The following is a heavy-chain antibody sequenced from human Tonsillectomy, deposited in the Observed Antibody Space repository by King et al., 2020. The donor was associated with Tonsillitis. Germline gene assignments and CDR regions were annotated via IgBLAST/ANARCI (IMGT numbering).Heavy chain of an antibody. CDR3: ARGGIYGDYLPELDS. Sequence: VQLVESGGGLVKPGGSLRLSCTASGFTFRDYYMIWIRQAPGKGLEWVSYISRRITTIYYADSVKGRFTVSRDNAENLLSLQMNSLRAEDTAVYYCARGGIYGDYLPELDSWGQGTLVTVSS. CDR2: ISRRITTI. J-gene: IGHJ4*02. V-gene: IGHV3-11*01. CDR1: GFTFRDYY. D-gene: IGHD4-17*01.